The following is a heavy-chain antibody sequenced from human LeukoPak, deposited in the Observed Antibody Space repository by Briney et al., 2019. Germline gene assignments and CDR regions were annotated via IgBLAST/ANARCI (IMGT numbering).Heavy chain of an antibody. CDR2: IGFAGDT. CDR1: GFAFSTYD. CDR3: ARGYVHAFDI. V-gene: IGHV3-13*04. D-gene: IGHD5-12*01. J-gene: IGHJ3*02. Sequence: GGSLRLSCAASGFAFSTYDMHWVRQATGKGLEWVSAIGFAGDTYYPGSVKGRFTISKQNAKNSLFLQMTSLRAGDTAVYYCARGYVHAFDIWGQGTMVTVSS.